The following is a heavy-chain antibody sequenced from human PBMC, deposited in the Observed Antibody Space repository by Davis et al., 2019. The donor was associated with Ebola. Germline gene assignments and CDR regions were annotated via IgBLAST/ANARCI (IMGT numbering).Heavy chain of an antibody. J-gene: IGHJ6*03. CDR3: AREDIVVVPAAIEVYYYYMDV. CDR1: GYTFTSYG. CDR2: ISAYNGNT. V-gene: IGHV1-18*04. D-gene: IGHD2-2*01. Sequence: ASVTVPCKASGYTFTSYGISWVRQAPGQGLEWMGWISAYNGNTNYAQKLQGRVTMTTDTSTSTAYMELRSLRSDDTAVYYCAREDIVVVPAAIEVYYYYMDVWGKGTTVTVSS.